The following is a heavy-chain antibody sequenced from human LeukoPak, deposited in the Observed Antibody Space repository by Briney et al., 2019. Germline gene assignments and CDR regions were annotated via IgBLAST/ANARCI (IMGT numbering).Heavy chain of an antibody. V-gene: IGHV3-23*01. CDR2: ISGSGGST. CDR1: GFTFSSYA. Sequence: GGSLRLSCAASGFTFSSYAMSWVRQAPGKGLEWVSAISGSGGSTYYADSVKGRFTISRDNSKNTLYLQMNSLRAEDTAVYYCAKTYYYDSSGYSPFDYWGQGTLVSVSS. J-gene: IGHJ4*02. D-gene: IGHD3-22*01. CDR3: AKTYYYDSSGYSPFDY.